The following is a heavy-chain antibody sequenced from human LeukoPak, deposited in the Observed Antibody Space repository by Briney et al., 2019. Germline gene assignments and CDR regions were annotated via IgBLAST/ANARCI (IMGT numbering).Heavy chain of an antibody. J-gene: IGHJ4*02. V-gene: IGHV4-4*07. D-gene: IGHD3-10*01. CDR1: GGSFSTYY. CDR3: ARDAKYYYGSRTYFFFEY. Sequence: SETLSLTCSVSGGSFSTYYWSWIRQPAGKGLEWIGHIYADKTTDYNPSLKSRVTMSIDTSRNQFSLKLSSVTAADTAVYYCARDAKYYYGSRTYFFFEYWGQGTLLSVSS. CDR2: IYADKTT.